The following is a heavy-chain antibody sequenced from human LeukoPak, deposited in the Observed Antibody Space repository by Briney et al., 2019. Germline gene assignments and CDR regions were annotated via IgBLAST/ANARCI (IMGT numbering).Heavy chain of an antibody. Sequence: GSLRLSCAASGNYWMHWVRQAPGQGLVWVSHVNSDGSWTSHADSVKGRFTISKDNAKNTVYLQMNNLRTEDTAVYYCVSFYETNWGRGTLVTVSS. D-gene: IGHD2-2*01. V-gene: IGHV3-74*01. CDR1: GNYW. J-gene: IGHJ4*02. CDR2: VNSDGSWT. CDR3: VSFYETN.